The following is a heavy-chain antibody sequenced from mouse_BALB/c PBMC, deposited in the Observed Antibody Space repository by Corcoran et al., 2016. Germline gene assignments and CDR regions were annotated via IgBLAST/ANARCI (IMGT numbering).Heavy chain of an antibody. J-gene: IGHJ1*01. V-gene: IGHV9-3-1*01. Sequence: QIQLVEGGPELMKAGETVRISGKASGYTFANYGMNLVKRAPGKGLKWMGRINTYTGEPTYADDFKGRFAFSWETAASTAYLQINNLKHEDTATYFCASYYGSSWYFDVWGAGTTVTVSS. D-gene: IGHD1-1*01. CDR1: GYTFANYG. CDR3: ASYYGSSWYFDV. CDR2: INTYTGEP.